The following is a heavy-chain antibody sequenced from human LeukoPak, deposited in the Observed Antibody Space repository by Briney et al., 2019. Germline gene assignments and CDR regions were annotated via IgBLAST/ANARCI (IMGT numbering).Heavy chain of an antibody. CDR3: ARDLASSGSSSGY. D-gene: IGHD6-6*01. CDR2: ISYDGSNK. V-gene: IGHV3-30-3*01. CDR1: GFTFSSYA. Sequence: PGRSLRLSCAASGFTFSSYAMHWVRQAPGKGLEWVAVISYDGSNKYYADSVKGRFTISRDNSKNTLYLQMNSLRAEDTAVYYCARDLASSGSSSGYGGQGTLVTVSS. J-gene: IGHJ4*02.